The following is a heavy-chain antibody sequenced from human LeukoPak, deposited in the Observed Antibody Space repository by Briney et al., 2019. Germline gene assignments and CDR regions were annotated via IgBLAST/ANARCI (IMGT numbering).Heavy chain of an antibody. CDR2: ISGTGGTT. J-gene: IGHJ6*02. D-gene: IGHD6-13*01. V-gene: IGHV3-23*01. CDR1: GFSFSSYS. CDR3: AKDGQQLVNYYGLDV. Sequence: GGSLRLSCAASGFSFSSYSLNWVRQAPGKGLQWVSAISGTGGTTYYADSVKGRFTISRDNSKNTLYLQMNSLRAEDTALYYCAKDGQQLVNYYGLDVWGQGTTVTVSS.